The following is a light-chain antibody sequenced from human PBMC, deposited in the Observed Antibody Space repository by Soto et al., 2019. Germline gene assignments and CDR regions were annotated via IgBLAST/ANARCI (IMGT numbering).Light chain of an antibody. Sequence: IVMTQSPATLSLSPGERATLSCRASQSITRSLAWYQQKPGQAPRLLIYGASTRATGIPARFSGSGSGTEFTLTISSLQPEDFATYYCQQLNSYPLTFGPGTKVDIK. V-gene: IGKV3-15*01. CDR1: QSITRS. J-gene: IGKJ3*01. CDR3: QQLNSYPLT. CDR2: GAS.